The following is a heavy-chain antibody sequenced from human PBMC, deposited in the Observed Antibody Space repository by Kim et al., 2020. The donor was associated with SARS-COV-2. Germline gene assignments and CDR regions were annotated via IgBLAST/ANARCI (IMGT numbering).Heavy chain of an antibody. CDR1: GGSFSGYY. D-gene: IGHD2-21*02. CDR3: AAGGSSSLAYCGGDCYSIDY. Sequence: SETLSLTCAVYGGSFSGYYWSWIRQPPGKGLEWIGEINHSGSTNYNPSLKSRVTISVDTSKNQFSLKLSSVTAADTAVYYCAAGGSSSLAYCGGDCYSIDYWGQGTLVTVSS. J-gene: IGHJ4*02. V-gene: IGHV4-34*01. CDR2: INHSGST.